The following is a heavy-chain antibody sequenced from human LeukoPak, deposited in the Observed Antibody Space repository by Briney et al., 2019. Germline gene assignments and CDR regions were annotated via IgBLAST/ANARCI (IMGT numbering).Heavy chain of an antibody. CDR2: IYYSGST. V-gene: IGHV4-59*01. D-gene: IGHD4-17*01. J-gene: IGHJ4*02. CDR3: AREAYGDLLSYFDY. CDR1: GGSISSYY. Sequence: PSETPSLTCTVSGGSISSYYWNWIRQPPGKGLEWIGYIYYSGSTNYNPSLKSRVTISVDTSKNQFSLKLSSVTAADTAVYYCAREAYGDLLSYFDYWGQGTLVTVSS.